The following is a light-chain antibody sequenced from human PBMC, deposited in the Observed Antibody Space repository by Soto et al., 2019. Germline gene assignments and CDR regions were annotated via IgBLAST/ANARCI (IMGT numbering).Light chain of an antibody. CDR3: QQRSNWPPIT. V-gene: IGKV3D-20*02. CDR1: QTVSSNY. J-gene: IGKJ5*01. Sequence: EIVLTQSPGTLSLSPGEGATLSCWAIQTVSSNYLAWYQQRPGQAPRLIIYGASSRATGIPDRFSGSGSGTDFTLTISSLEPEDAAVYYCQQRSNWPPITFGQGTRLEIK. CDR2: GAS.